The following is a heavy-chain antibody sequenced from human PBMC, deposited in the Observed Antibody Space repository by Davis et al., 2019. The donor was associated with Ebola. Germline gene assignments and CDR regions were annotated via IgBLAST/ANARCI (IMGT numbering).Heavy chain of an antibody. CDR2: ISKDGSNK. J-gene: IGHJ4*02. D-gene: IGHD1-26*01. V-gene: IGHV3-30*03. Sequence: GGSLRLSCAASGITLSGYGMHWVRQAPGEGLEWVAVISKDGSNKKYVDSVKGRFTISRDNSKNTLYLQMDSLRAEDTAVYYCARWASVGYWGQGTLVTVSS. CDR3: ARWASVGY. CDR1: GITLSGYG.